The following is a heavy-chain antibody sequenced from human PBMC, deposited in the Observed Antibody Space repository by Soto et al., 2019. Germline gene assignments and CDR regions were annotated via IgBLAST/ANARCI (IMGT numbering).Heavy chain of an antibody. CDR1: GLSFSGYY. CDR3: ARVWDIVVVVAATKDYYGMDV. Sequence: SDTLSLTCAVYGLSFSGYYWSWIRQPPGKGLEWIGEINHSGSTNYNPSLKSRVTISVDTSKNQLSLKLSSVTAADTAVYYCARVWDIVVVVAATKDYYGMDVWGQGTTVT. V-gene: IGHV4-34*01. CDR2: INHSGST. D-gene: IGHD2-15*01. J-gene: IGHJ6*02.